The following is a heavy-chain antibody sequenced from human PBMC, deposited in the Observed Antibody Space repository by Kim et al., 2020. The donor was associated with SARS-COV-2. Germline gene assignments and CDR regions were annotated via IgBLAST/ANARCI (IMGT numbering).Heavy chain of an antibody. CDR3: ARVRGSGSYYYHHYYGMDV. Sequence: GGSLRLSCAAAEFTVTNSYMSWVRQAPGKGLEWVSIIYSGGSTYYADSVKGRVTISRDNSKNTVYLQIKSLRAEDTAVYYCARVRGSGSYYYHHYYGMDVWGQGTTVTVSS. V-gene: IGHV3-53*01. D-gene: IGHD3-10*01. CDR1: EFTVTNSY. J-gene: IGHJ6*02. CDR2: IYSGGST.